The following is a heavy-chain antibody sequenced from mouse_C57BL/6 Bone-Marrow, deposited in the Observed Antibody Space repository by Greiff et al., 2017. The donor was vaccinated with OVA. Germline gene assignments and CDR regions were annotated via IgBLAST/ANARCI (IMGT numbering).Heavy chain of an antibody. D-gene: IGHD1-1*01. Sequence: DVQLVESGGGLVQPGGSLKLSCAASGFTFSDYYMYWVRQTPEKRLEWVAYISNGGGSTYYPDTVKGRFTISRDNAKNTLYLQMSRLKSEDTAMYYCARHKDYYGSSYYYYAMDYWGQGTSVTVSS. V-gene: IGHV5-12*01. CDR1: GFTFSDYY. CDR3: ARHKDYYGSSYYYYAMDY. J-gene: IGHJ4*01. CDR2: ISNGGGST.